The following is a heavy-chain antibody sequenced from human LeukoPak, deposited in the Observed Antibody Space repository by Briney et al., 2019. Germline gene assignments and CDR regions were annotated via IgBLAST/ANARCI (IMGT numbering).Heavy chain of an antibody. CDR1: GFSFRSHW. J-gene: IGHJ4*02. D-gene: IGHD4-23*01. CDR2: INSYGSST. V-gene: IGHV3-74*01. CDR3: TTHTTTMGNFDY. Sequence: GGSLRLSCAASGFSFRSHWMHWVRQAPGKGLVWVSRINSYGSSTLYVDSVKGRFTISRDNAKNTLYLQMNSLRAEDTAVYYYTTHTTTMGNFDYWGQGTLVTVSS.